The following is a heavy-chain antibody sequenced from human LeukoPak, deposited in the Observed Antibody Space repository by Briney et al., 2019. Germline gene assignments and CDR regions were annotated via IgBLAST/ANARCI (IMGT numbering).Heavy chain of an antibody. CDR1: GFTFSDYS. V-gene: IGHV3-48*01. D-gene: IGHD3-22*01. CDR2: ISTSSSTI. CDR3: ARERITMID. J-gene: IGHJ4*02. Sequence: GGSLRLSCAASGFTFSDYSMNWVRQAPGKGLEWVSYISTSSSTISYADSVKGRFSISRDNAKNSLYLQMNSLRAEDTAVYYCARERITMIDWGQGTLVTVSS.